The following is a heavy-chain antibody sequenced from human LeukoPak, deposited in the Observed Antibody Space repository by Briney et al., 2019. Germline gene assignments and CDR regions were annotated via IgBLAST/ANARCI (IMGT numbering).Heavy chain of an antibody. Sequence: SETLSPTCAVYARSFSGHSWNWIRQPPGKGLEWIGEIDHSGSTSYNPSLKRRLTISLDTSKSQFSLRLNSVTAADTAVYYCAGGFRKRLGVRILTYFYNYHMDVWGKGTTVTVSS. CDR1: ARSFSGHS. D-gene: IGHD3-3*01. V-gene: IGHV4-34*01. CDR3: AGGFRKRLGVRILTYFYNYHMDV. CDR2: IDHSGST. J-gene: IGHJ6*03.